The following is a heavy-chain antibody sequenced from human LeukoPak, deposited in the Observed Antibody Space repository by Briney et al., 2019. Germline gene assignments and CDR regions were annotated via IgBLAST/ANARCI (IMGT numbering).Heavy chain of an antibody. D-gene: IGHD3-10*01. CDR3: ARGRYYYVSGSYSRHYYYGMDV. Sequence: PGGSLRLSCAASGFTFSSYEMNWVRQAPGKGLEWVSYISSSGSTIYYADSVKGRFTISRDNAKNSLYLQMNGLRAEDTAVYYCARGRYYYVSGSYSRHYYYGMDVWGKGTTVTVSS. V-gene: IGHV3-48*03. J-gene: IGHJ6*04. CDR2: ISSSGSTI. CDR1: GFTFSSYE.